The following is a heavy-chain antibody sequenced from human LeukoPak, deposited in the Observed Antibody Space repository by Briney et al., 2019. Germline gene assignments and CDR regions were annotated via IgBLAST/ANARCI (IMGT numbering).Heavy chain of an antibody. D-gene: IGHD3-3*01. CDR3: ARDYYDFWSGYLHDAFDI. CDR2: ISYDGSNK. CDR1: GFTFSSYA. J-gene: IGHJ3*02. Sequence: GGSLRLSCAASGFTFSSYAMHWVRQAPGKGLEWVAVISYDGSNKYYADSVKGRFTISRDNSKNTLYLQMNSLRAEDTAVYYCARDYYDFWSGYLHDAFDIWGQGTMVTVSS. V-gene: IGHV3-30-3*01.